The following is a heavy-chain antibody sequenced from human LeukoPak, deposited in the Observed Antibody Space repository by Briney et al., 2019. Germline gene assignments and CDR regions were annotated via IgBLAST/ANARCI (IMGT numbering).Heavy chain of an antibody. CDR3: ARDKLNRAVGTSFDY. V-gene: IGHV3-48*02. D-gene: IGHD6-13*01. Sequence: GGSLRLSCAASGFTFSSYTMTWVRQAPGKGLEWVSYISSSSSTIYYADSVKGRFTISRDNAKNSLYLQMNSLRDEDTAVYYCARDKLNRAVGTSFDYWGQGTLVTVSS. CDR2: ISSSSSTI. CDR1: GFTFSSYT. J-gene: IGHJ4*02.